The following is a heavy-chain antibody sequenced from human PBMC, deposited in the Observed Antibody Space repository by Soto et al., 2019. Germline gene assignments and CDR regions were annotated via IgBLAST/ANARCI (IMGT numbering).Heavy chain of an antibody. CDR2: IHHNRNT. J-gene: IGHJ5*02. Sequence: TNTVSWGNSIDIGYSWSWFRQPPGKGLELIGYIHHNRNTYYNPSLKSRVTISVDRSKNQFSLKLSSVSDAETAMYYCARVPAPWGQGTLVTGFS. CDR1: WGNSIDIGYS. CDR3: ARVPAP. V-gene: IGHV4-30-2*01.